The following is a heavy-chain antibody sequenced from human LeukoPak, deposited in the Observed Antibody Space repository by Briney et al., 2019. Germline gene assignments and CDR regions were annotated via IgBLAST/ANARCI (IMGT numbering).Heavy chain of an antibody. CDR3: ARGGLRMDV. CDR1: GGSISGSNYY. V-gene: IGHV4-61*05. D-gene: IGHD3-16*01. Sequence: SETLSLTCTVSGGSISGSNYYWGWIRQPPGKGLEWIGYIYYSGSTNYNPSLKSRVTISVDTSKNQFSLKLSSVTAADTAVYYCARGGLRMDVWGQGTTVTVSS. J-gene: IGHJ6*02. CDR2: IYYSGST.